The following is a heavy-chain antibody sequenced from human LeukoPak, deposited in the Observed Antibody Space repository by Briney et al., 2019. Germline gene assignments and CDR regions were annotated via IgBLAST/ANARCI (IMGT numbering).Heavy chain of an antibody. CDR1: GYTFTDYY. J-gene: IGHJ3*02. CDR2: ISPTSGGT. CDR3: ARDGTFDI. Sequence: ASVKVSCKASGYTFTDYYMHWVRQAPGQGLEWMGWISPTSGGTNYAKKFQGRVTMTRDTSISTAYLDLSSLMSDDTAVYYCARDGTFDIWGQGTMVTVSS. V-gene: IGHV1-2*02.